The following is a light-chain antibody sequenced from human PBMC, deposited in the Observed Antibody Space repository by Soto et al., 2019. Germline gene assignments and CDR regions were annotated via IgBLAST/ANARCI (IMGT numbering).Light chain of an antibody. CDR3: QQRSNWLTT. CDR1: QSVSSY. V-gene: IGKV3-11*01. CDR2: DAS. Sequence: SRTPLFLSPGARATLSCRASQSVSSYLAWYQQKPGQAPRLLIYDASNRATGIPARFSGSGSGTDFTLTISSLEPEDFAVYYCQQRSNWLTTFGQGSRLAIK. J-gene: IGKJ5*01.